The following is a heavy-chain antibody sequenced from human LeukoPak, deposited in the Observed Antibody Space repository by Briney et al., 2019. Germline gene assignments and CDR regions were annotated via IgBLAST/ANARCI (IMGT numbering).Heavy chain of an antibody. CDR2: IRYDGSNK. CDR3: AKDLGYYGSGSYYNQWLFDY. Sequence: GGSLRLSCAASGFTFSSYGMHWVRQAPGRGLEWVAFIRYDGSNKYYADSVKGRFTISRDNSKNTLYLQMNSLRAEDTAVYYCAKDLGYYGSGSYYNQWLFDYWGQGTLDTVSS. CDR1: GFTFSSYG. J-gene: IGHJ4*02. V-gene: IGHV3-30*02. D-gene: IGHD3-10*01.